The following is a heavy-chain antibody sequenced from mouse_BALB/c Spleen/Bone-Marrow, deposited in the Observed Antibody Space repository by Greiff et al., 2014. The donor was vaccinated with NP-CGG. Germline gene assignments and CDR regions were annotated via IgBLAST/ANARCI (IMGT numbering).Heavy chain of an antibody. Sequence: EVQLQQSGAELVKPGASVKLPCTASGFNIKDTHMHWVKQRPEQGLEWIGRIDPANGNTKYDPKFQGKATITADTSSNTAYLQLSSLTSEDTAVYYCARWEYYAMDYWGQGTSVTVSS. V-gene: IGHV14-3*02. CDR3: ARWEYYAMDY. CDR2: IDPANGNT. CDR1: GFNIKDTH. D-gene: IGHD4-1*01. J-gene: IGHJ4*01.